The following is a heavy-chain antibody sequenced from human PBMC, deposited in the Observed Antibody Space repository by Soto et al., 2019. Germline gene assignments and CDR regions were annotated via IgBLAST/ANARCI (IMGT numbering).Heavy chain of an antibody. CDR3: ARDYYDSSGYYMSHGDY. V-gene: IGHV3-33*01. Sequence: GGSLRLSCAASGFTFSSYGMHWVRQAPGKGLEWVAVIWYDGSNKYYADSVKGRFTISRDNSKNTLYLQMNSLRAEDTAVYYCARDYYDSSGYYMSHGDYWGQGTLVTVSS. J-gene: IGHJ4*02. D-gene: IGHD3-22*01. CDR2: IWYDGSNK. CDR1: GFTFSSYG.